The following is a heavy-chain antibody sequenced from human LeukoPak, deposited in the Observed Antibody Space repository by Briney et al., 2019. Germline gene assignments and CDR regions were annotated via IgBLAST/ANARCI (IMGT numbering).Heavy chain of an antibody. Sequence: PGGSLRLSCAASGFNFGSYAMHWVRQAPGKGLEWVAVISYDGSNKYYADSVKGRFTISRDNSKNTLYLQMNSLRAEDTAVYYCARDQESSSWYYYYYYGMDVWGQGTTVTVSS. CDR3: ARDQESSSWYYYYYYGMDV. D-gene: IGHD6-13*01. CDR1: GFNFGSYA. V-gene: IGHV3-30*04. J-gene: IGHJ6*02. CDR2: ISYDGSNK.